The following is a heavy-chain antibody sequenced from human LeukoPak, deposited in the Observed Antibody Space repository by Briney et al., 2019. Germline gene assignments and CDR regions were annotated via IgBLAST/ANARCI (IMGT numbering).Heavy chain of an antibody. D-gene: IGHD5-18*01. V-gene: IGHV4-34*01. CDR1: GGSFSGYY. CDR3: ARRGYSYGYPFDY. Sequence: SETLSLTCVVYGGSFSGYYWSWIRQPPGKGLEWIGEINHSGSTNYNPSLKSRVTISVDTSKNQFSLKLSSVTAADTAVYYCARRGYSYGYPFDYWGQGTLVTVSS. CDR2: INHSGST. J-gene: IGHJ4*02.